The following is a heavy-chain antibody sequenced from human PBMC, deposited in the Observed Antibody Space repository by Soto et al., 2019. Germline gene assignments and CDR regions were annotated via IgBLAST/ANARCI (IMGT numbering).Heavy chain of an antibody. J-gene: IGHJ4*02. V-gene: IGHV4-31*03. CDR2: IYYSGST. D-gene: IGHD3-16*02. CDR1: GGSISSGGYY. Sequence: QVQLQESGPGLVKPSQTLSLTCTVSGGSISSGGYYWSWIRQHPGKGLEWIGYIYYSGSTYYNPSLKSRVTISVETSKNQFSLKLSSVTAADTAVYYCATLYYDYVWGSYRYSYYFDYWGQGTLVTVSS. CDR3: ATLYYDYVWGSYRYSYYFDY.